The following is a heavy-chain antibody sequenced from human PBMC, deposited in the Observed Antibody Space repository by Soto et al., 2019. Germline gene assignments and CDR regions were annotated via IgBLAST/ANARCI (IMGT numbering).Heavy chain of an antibody. J-gene: IGHJ4*02. V-gene: IGHV3-23*01. CDR2: IIHSGDST. Sequence: EVQLLESGGGLVQPGGSLRLSCAASGFTFSTYAMSWVRQAPGKGLEWVSKIIHSGDSTYYADSVKGRFTISRDNSKNTVHLQMNSLRAEDTAVYYCATGQQLGYWGQGTLVTVSS. D-gene: IGHD6-13*01. CDR3: ATGQQLGY. CDR1: GFTFSTYA.